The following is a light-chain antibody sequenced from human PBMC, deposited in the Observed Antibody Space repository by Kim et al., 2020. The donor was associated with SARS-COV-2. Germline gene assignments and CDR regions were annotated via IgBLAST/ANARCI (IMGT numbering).Light chain of an antibody. V-gene: IGLV1-40*01. J-gene: IGLJ1*01. CDR3: QSYDSSLSGYV. CDR2: GNS. Sequence: RVTIACTGSSSNIGAGYDVHWYQQLPGTAPKLLIYGNSNRTSGVPDRFSGAKSGTSASLAITGLQAEDEADYYCQSYDSSLSGYVFGTGTKVTVL. CDR1: SSNIGAGYD.